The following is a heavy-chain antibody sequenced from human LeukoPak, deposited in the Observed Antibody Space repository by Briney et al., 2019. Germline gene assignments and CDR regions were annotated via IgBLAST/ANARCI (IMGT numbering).Heavy chain of an antibody. V-gene: IGHV3-30-3*01. J-gene: IGHJ4*02. CDR2: ISYDGSNK. CDR1: GFTFSSYP. D-gene: IGHD6-13*01. CDR3: ARGGVRQQMVAFDY. Sequence: GSLRLSCAASGFTFSSYPMHWVRQAPGKGLEWVAVISYDGSNKYYADSVKGRFTISRDNSKNTLYLQMNSLRAEDTAVYYCARGGVRQQMVAFDYWGQGTLVTVSS.